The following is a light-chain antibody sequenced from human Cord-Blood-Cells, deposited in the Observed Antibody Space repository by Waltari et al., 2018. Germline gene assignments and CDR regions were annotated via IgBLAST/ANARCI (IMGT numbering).Light chain of an antibody. CDR3: MQALQTWT. CDR2: LGS. CDR1: QSLLHSNGYNY. Sequence: VMTQSPLSLPVTPGVSASIPCTSSQSLLHSNGYNYLDWYLQKPGQSPQLLIYLGSNRASGVPDRFSGSGSGTDFTLKISRVEGEDVGVYYCMQALQTWTFGQGTKVEIK. J-gene: IGKJ1*01. V-gene: IGKV2-28*01.